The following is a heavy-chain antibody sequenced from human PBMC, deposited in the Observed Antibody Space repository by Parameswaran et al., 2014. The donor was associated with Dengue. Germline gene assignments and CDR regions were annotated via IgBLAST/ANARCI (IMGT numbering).Heavy chain of an antibody. CDR3: AKDRSVVVVAGHWFDP. CDR2: ISYDGSNK. Sequence: VRQAPGKGLEWVAVISYDGSNKYYADSVKGRFTISRDNSKNTLYLQMNSLRAEDTAVYYCAKDRSVVVVAGHWFDPWGQGTLVTVSS. D-gene: IGHD2-15*01. J-gene: IGHJ5*02. V-gene: IGHV3-30*18.